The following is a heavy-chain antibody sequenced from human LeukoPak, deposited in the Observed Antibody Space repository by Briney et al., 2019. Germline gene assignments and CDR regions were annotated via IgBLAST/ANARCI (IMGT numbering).Heavy chain of an antibody. J-gene: IGHJ6*02. CDR1: GGSISSYY. CDR2: IYYSGST. Sequence: PSETLSLTCTVSGGSISSYYWSWIRQPPGKGLEWIEYIYYSGSTNYNPSLKSRVTISVDTSKNQFSLKLSSVTAADTAVYYCARESPDNYYYYYGMDVWGQGTTVTVSS. CDR3: ARESPDNYYYYYGMDV. V-gene: IGHV4-59*01.